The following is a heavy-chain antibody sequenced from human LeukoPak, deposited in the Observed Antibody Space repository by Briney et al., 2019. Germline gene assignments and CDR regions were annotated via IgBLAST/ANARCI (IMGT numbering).Heavy chain of an antibody. D-gene: IGHD5-18*01. CDR1: GYTFTSYY. Sequence: GASVKVSCKASGYTFTSYYMHWVRQAPGQGLEWMGIINPSGGSTSYAQKFQGRVTMTRDTSTSTVYMELSSLRSEDTAVYYCARDLKFKARRGSDTATFGYWGQGTLVTVSS. CDR2: INPSGGST. V-gene: IGHV1-46*01. CDR3: ARDLKFKARRGSDTATFGY. J-gene: IGHJ4*02.